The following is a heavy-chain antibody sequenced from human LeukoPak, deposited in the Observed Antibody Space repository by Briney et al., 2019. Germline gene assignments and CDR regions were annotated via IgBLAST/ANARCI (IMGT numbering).Heavy chain of an antibody. D-gene: IGHD6-19*01. CDR3: ARQIAVAGKAEFDY. J-gene: IGHJ4*02. Sequence: PSETLSLTCTVSVGSISSYYWTWIRQPAGKGLEWIGRIYTTGSTNYNPSLNSRVTMSVDTSKNQFSLKLSSVTAADTAVYYCARQIAVAGKAEFDYWGQGTLVTVSS. CDR1: VGSISSYY. CDR2: IYTTGST. V-gene: IGHV4-4*07.